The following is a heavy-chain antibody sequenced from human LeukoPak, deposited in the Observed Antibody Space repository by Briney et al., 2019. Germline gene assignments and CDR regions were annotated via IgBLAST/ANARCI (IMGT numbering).Heavy chain of an antibody. V-gene: IGHV1-46*01. CDR1: GYXFSSYY. J-gene: IGHJ4*02. CDR2: INPSDGST. CDR3: ARQWVFDY. Sequence: GASVKVSCKASGYXFSSYYIHWVRQAPGQGLEWMGIINPSDGSTSYAQKFQGRVTMTRDTSTSTVYMELSSLRSEDTAVYYCARQWVFDYWGQGTLVTDSS. D-gene: IGHD2-8*01.